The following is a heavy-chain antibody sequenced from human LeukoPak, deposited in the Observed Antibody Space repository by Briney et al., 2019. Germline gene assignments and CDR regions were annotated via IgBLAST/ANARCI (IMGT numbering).Heavy chain of an antibody. J-gene: IGHJ4*02. V-gene: IGHV3-23*01. CDR2: ISTSGDMT. CDR3: TELVGATMTNDY. D-gene: IGHD1-26*01. Sequence: GGTLRLSCSVSGFTFSSHVMTWVRQAPGKGLEWVSAISTSGDMTYYSDSVKGRFTVSRDNSKNTLYLEMNRLRGDDTATYYCTELVGATMTNDYWGQGTLVTVSS. CDR1: GFTFSSHV.